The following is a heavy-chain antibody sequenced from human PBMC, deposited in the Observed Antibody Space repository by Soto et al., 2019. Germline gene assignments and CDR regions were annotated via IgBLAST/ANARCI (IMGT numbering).Heavy chain of an antibody. CDR3: ARWIGSGYYYYYYGMDV. D-gene: IGHD3-10*01. CDR1: GFTFSSYA. CDR2: ISGKGGSK. J-gene: IGHJ6*02. Sequence: GGSLRLSCAASGFTFSSYAMSWVRQAPGKGLERVSAISGKGGSKYYADSVKGRFTISRDNSKNTLYLQMNSLRAEDTAVYYCARWIGSGYYYYYYGMDVWGQGTTVTVSS. V-gene: IGHV3-23*01.